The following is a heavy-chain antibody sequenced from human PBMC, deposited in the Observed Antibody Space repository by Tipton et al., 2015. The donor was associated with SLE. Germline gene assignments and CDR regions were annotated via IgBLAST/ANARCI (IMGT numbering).Heavy chain of an antibody. V-gene: IGHV4-61*02. J-gene: IGHJ4*02. CDR3: ASQATGPYYFDY. CDR1: GGSISSGSYY. CDR2: IYTSGST. Sequence: TLSLTCTVSGGSISSGSYYWSWIRQPAGKGLEWIGRIYTSGSTNYNPSLKSRVTISVDTPKNQFSLKLSSVTAADTAVYYCASQATGPYYFDYWGQGTLVTVSS.